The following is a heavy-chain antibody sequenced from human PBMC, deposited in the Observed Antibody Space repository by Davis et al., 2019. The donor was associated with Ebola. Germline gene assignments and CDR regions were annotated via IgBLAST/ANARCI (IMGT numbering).Heavy chain of an antibody. CDR2: IIPNSDSR. CDR3: ARGAIAPPDY. Sequence: SVKVSCKTSGGTLSSSAITWVRQAPGQGLEWVGGIIPNSDSRIYAQKFQDRVTITASESTRTAYMELSGLRSDDTAVYYCARGAIAPPDYWGQGTLVTVSS. V-gene: IGHV1-69*13. D-gene: IGHD6-6*01. CDR1: GGTLSSSA. J-gene: IGHJ4*02.